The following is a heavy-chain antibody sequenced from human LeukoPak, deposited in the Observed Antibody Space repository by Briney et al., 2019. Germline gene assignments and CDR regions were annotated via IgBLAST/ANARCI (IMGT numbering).Heavy chain of an antibody. V-gene: IGHV3-30*02. D-gene: IGHD6-25*01. J-gene: IGHJ4*02. CDR2: IRYDGSNK. CDR3: AKDLDSSGPSGY. CDR1: GFTFSRYG. Sequence: GGSLRLSCAASGFTFSRYGMHWVRQAPGKGLEWVAFIRYDGSNKYYADSVKGRFTISRDNSKNTLYLQMNSLRAEDTAVYYCAKDLDSSGPSGYWGQGTLVTVSS.